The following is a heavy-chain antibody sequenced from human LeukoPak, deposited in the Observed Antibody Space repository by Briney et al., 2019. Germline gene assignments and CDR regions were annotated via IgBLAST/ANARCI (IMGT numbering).Heavy chain of an antibody. D-gene: IGHD3-10*01. CDR1: GDSLNNFY. CDR2: IYYTGST. J-gene: IGHJ4*02. Sequence: SETLSLTCTVSGDSLNNFYWIWLRHPPGKGLEWIGYIYYTGSTKYSPSLKSRVTMSLDTSKSQFSLQLSSVTAADTATYYCARAQFGDYFDYWGPGTLVTVSS. V-gene: IGHV4-59*13. CDR3: ARAQFGDYFDY.